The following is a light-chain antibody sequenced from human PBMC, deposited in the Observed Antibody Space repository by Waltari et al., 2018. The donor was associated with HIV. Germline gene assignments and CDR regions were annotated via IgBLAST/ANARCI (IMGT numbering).Light chain of an antibody. CDR2: EVS. CDR1: SSDVGGYNL. V-gene: IGLV2-23*02. J-gene: IGLJ2*01. Sequence: QSALTQPASVSGSPGQSITISWTGTSSDVGGYNLVSWYQQHPGKAPKLMIYEVSKRPSGVSNRFSGSKSGNTASLTISGLQAEDEADYYCCAYAGSTTYVIFGGGTKLTVL. CDR3: CAYAGSTTYVI.